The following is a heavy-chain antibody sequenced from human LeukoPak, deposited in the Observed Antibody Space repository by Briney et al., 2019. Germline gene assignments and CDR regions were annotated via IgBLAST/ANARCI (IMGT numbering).Heavy chain of an antibody. Sequence: SETLSLTCTVPGGSISSSSYYWGWIRQPPGKGLEWIGSIYYSGSTYYNPSLKSRVTISVDTSKNQFSLKMSSVTAADTAVYYCARPHYDSSGNYRYYFDYWGQGTLVTVSS. D-gene: IGHD3-22*01. CDR3: ARPHYDSSGNYRYYFDY. CDR2: IYYSGST. V-gene: IGHV4-39*01. J-gene: IGHJ4*02. CDR1: GGSISSSSYY.